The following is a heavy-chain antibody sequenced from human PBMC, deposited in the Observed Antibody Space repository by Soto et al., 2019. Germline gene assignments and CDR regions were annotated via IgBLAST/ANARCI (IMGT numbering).Heavy chain of an antibody. CDR2: ISWDGGST. CDR1: GFTFDDYT. D-gene: IGHD1-20*01. Sequence: GGSLRLSCAASGFTFDDYTMHWVRQAPGKGLEWVSLISWDGGSTYYADSVKDRFTISRDNSKNSLYLQMNSLRTEDTALYYCAKDIFPMNRYNWNFDYWGQGTLVTVSS. CDR3: AKDIFPMNRYNWNFDY. J-gene: IGHJ4*02. V-gene: IGHV3-43*01.